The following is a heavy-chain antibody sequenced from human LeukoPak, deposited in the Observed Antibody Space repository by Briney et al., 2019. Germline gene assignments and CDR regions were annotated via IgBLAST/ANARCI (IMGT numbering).Heavy chain of an antibody. D-gene: IGHD3-16*01. CDR3: ARRGTQRKGWNWLDP. V-gene: IGHV4-59*08. CDR1: GDSITYYY. Sequence: PSETLFLTCTVFGDSITYYYWNWIRQSPAKGLEWIGYIHHNGFINYNLSLKSRVTISLDRSRNQFSLKMTSVTAADTAVYYCARRGTQRKGWNWLDPWGQGILVTVSS. CDR2: IHHNGFI. J-gene: IGHJ5*02.